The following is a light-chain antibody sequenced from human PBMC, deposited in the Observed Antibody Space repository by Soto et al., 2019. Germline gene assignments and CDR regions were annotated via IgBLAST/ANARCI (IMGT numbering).Light chain of an antibody. CDR1: QSIGNY. CDR3: QQRSSWTFT. CDR2: ATS. J-gene: IGKJ3*01. V-gene: IGKV3-11*01. Sequence: EILLTQSPGTLSLSPGERATLSCWASQSIGNYLAWYQQKPGQAPRLLIYATSNRATGIPARLSGSGYGTDLTITISSLEHEDFEVYYCQQRSSWTFTFGPGTKVDIK.